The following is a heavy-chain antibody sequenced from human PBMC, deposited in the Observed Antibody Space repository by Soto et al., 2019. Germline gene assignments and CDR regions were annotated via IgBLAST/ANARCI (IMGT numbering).Heavy chain of an antibody. CDR1: EFTFSTYT. Sequence: EVQLVESGGGLVQPGGSLRLTCVASEFTFSTYTMNWVRQAPGKGLEWVSYITTSAAVIYYADSVKGRFTISRDNAQNSLYLQMDSLRDEDTAVYYCATDRYCSGSTCYSEMNYWGQGTLVTVSS. CDR3: ATDRYCSGSTCYSEMNY. D-gene: IGHD2-2*01. J-gene: IGHJ4*02. CDR2: ITTSAAVI. V-gene: IGHV3-48*02.